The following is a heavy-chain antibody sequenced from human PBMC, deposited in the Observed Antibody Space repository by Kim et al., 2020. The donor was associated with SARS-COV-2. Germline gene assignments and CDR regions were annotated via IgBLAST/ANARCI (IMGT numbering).Heavy chain of an antibody. V-gene: IGHV3-23*01. CDR3: ANPRWGVSDG. J-gene: IGHJ4*02. D-gene: IGHD3-16*01. Sequence: GGSLRLSCAASGFTFSTYGMSWVRQAPGKGLEWVSGITASGGTTFYADSVKGRFTISRDNSKNTLYLQMNSLRAEDTAVYYCANPRWGVSDGRGQGTPVT. CDR2: ITASGGTT. CDR1: GFTFSTYG.